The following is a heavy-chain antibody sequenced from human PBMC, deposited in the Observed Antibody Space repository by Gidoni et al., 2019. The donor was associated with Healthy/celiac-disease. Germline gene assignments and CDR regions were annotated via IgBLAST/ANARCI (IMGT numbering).Heavy chain of an antibody. Sequence: QVQLVQSGAAVKKPGASVKVSCKASGYPFTSYAMHWVRQAPGQRLEWMGWINAGNGNTKYSQKFQGRVTITRDTSASTAYMELRSLRSEDTAVYYCARDFNDIGVGYYFDYWGQGNLVTVSS. J-gene: IGHJ4*02. V-gene: IGHV1-3*01. CDR1: GYPFTSYA. CDR3: ARDFNDIGVGYYFDY. D-gene: IGHD2-21*01. CDR2: INAGNGNT.